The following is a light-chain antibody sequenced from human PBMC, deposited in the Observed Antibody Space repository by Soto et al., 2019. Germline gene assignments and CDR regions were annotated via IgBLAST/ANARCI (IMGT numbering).Light chain of an antibody. V-gene: IGKV1-5*01. CDR2: DAS. Sequence: DIQMTQSPSTLSASVGDRVTITCRASQSISSWLAWYQQKQGKAPKLLIYDASSLESGVPSRFSGSRSGTEFTLNISSLQPDDFETYYCQQYNSYWETFGQGTKVEI. CDR3: QQYNSYWET. J-gene: IGKJ1*01. CDR1: QSISSW.